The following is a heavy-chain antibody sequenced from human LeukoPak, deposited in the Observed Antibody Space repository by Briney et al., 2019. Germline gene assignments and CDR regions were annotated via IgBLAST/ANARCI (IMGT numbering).Heavy chain of an antibody. CDR1: GYTFTSYA. CDR2: INAGNGNT. J-gene: IGHJ6*04. CDR3: ARDPVAVAGRYYYYYGMDV. D-gene: IGHD6-19*01. V-gene: IGHV1-3*01. Sequence: GASVKVSCKASGYTFTSYAMHWVRQASGQRLEWMGWINAGNGNTKYSQKFQGRVTITRDTSASTAYMELSSLRSEDTAVYYCARDPVAVAGRYYYYYGMDVWGKGTTVTVSS.